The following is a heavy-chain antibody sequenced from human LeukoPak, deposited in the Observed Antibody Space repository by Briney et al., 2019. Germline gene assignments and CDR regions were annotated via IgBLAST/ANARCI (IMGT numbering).Heavy chain of an antibody. J-gene: IGHJ3*02. Sequence: ASVKVSCKASGYPFTGYYMHWVRQAPGQGLEWMGWINPNSGGTKYAQKFQGRVTMTRDTSITTAYMELSMLRSDDTAVYYCAEESAGRGSFDIWGQGTLVTVSS. CDR1: GYPFTGYY. D-gene: IGHD3-10*01. V-gene: IGHV1-2*02. CDR2: INPNSGGT. CDR3: AEESAGRGSFDI.